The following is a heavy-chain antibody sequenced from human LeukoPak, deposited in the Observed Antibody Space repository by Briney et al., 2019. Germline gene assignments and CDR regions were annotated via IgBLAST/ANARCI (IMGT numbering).Heavy chain of an antibody. V-gene: IGHV4-59*01. CDR3: ARDGGYGDGRYYFDY. J-gene: IGHJ4*02. CDR1: GDSINSYY. CDR2: IYYSGST. D-gene: IGHD4-17*01. Sequence: SETLSLTCTVSGDSINSYYWSWIRKPPGKGLEWLGYIYYSGSTNYNPSLKSRVTISVDTYKNQFSLKLSSVTAADTAVYYCARDGGYGDGRYYFDYWGQGTLVTVSS.